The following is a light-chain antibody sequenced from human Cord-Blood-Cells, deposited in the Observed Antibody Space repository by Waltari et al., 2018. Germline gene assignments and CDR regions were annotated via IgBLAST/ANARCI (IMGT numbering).Light chain of an antibody. CDR3: QQSYSTIT. CDR2: AAS. CDR1: QSISSY. Sequence: DIQMTQSPSSLYASVGDRVTITCRASQSISSYLNWYQQKPGKAPKLLIYAASSLQSGVPSRFSGSGSWTDFTLTISSLQPEDFATYYCQQSYSTITFGQGTRLEIK. J-gene: IGKJ5*01. V-gene: IGKV1-39*01.